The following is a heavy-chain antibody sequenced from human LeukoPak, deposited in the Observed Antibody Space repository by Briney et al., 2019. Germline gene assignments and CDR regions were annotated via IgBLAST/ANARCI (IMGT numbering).Heavy chain of an antibody. D-gene: IGHD3-10*01. Sequence: ASVKVSRKASGNTFTSYYMHWVRQAPGQGLEWMGIINPSGGSTGYARKFQGRVTITADKSTSTAYMELSSLRSEDTAVYYCARTLTQTYGSGSFYAFDIWGQGTMVTVSS. CDR3: ARTLTQTYGSGSFYAFDI. CDR1: GNTFTSYY. CDR2: INPSGGST. J-gene: IGHJ3*02. V-gene: IGHV1-46*01.